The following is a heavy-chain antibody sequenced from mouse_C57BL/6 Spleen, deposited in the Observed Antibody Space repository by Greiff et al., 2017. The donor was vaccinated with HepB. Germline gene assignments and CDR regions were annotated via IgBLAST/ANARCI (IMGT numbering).Heavy chain of an antibody. CDR1: GYTFTSYG. CDR2: IYPRSGNT. CDR3: LYYGSSYGYFDV. Sequence: QVHVKQSGAELARPGASVKLSCKASGYTFTSYGISWVKQRTGQGLEWIGEIYPRSGNTYYNEKFKGKATLTADKSSSTAYMELRSLTSEDSAVYFCLYYGSSYGYFDVWGTGTTVTVSS. D-gene: IGHD1-1*01. J-gene: IGHJ1*03. V-gene: IGHV1-81*01.